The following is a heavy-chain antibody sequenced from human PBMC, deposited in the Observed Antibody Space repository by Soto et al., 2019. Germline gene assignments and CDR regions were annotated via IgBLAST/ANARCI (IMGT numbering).Heavy chain of an antibody. Sequence: EVQLVESGGGLVQPGGSLRLSCAASGFTFSTYEMNWVGQAPGKGLECLSYISSSGTTIYYADSVKGRFTISRDNAKNSLYLQMNNLRAEDTAVYFCARTAGGGYTYGYDYWGQGTLVTVSS. V-gene: IGHV3-48*03. D-gene: IGHD5-18*01. CDR1: GFTFSTYE. J-gene: IGHJ4*02. CDR3: ARTAGGGYTYGYDY. CDR2: ISSSGTTI.